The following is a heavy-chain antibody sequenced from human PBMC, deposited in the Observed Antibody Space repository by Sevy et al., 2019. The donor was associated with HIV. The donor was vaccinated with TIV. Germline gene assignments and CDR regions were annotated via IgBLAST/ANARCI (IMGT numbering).Heavy chain of an antibody. CDR1: GFTFSSYA. J-gene: IGHJ4*02. D-gene: IGHD3-22*01. CDR2: ISYDGSNK. Sequence: GGSLRLSCAASGFTFSSYAMHWVRQAPGKGLEWVAVISYDGSNKYYADSVKGRFTISRDNSKNTLYLQMNSLGAEDTAVYYCARGRVVMNYFDYWGQGTLVTVSS. CDR3: ARGRVVMNYFDY. V-gene: IGHV3-30-3*01.